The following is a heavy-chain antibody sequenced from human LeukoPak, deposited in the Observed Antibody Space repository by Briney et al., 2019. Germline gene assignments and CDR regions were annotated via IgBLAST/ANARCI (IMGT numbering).Heavy chain of an antibody. CDR1: GFTLSNYW. J-gene: IGHJ6*02. Sequence: GGSLRLSCAASGFTLSNYWMHWVRHAPGKGLVWVSSINNGERNKNYAASVERRFTVSKDNAKSTVSLQIISLRDDDTAVYYCAREKPADYGSGSYDLQYYYFGMDLWGQGTTVTVSS. CDR3: AREKPADYGSGSYDLQYYYFGMDL. CDR2: INNGERNK. D-gene: IGHD3-10*01. V-gene: IGHV3-74*01.